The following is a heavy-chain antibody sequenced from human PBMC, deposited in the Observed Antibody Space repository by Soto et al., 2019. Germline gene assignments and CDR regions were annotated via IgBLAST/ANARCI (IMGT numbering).Heavy chain of an antibody. V-gene: IGHV4-4*02. CDR2: IYHSGST. CDR1: GGSISSSNW. Sequence: SETLSLTCAVSGGSISSSNWWSWVRQPPGKGLEWIGEIYHSGSTNYNPSLKSRVTISVDTSKNHFSLKLTSVTAADTAMYYCARPQFSGTYHDTFNIWGQGTMVTVSS. J-gene: IGHJ3*02. CDR3: ARPQFSGTYHDTFNI. D-gene: IGHD1-26*01.